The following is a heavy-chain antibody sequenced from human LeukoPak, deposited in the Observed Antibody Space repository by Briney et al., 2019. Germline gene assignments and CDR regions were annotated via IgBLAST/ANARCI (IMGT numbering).Heavy chain of an antibody. Sequence: ASVKVSCKASGYTFTSYGISWVRQAPGQGLEWMGWISAYNGNTNYAQKLQGRVTMTTDTSTSTAYMELRSLRSDDTAVYYCAREWGLYCRSTSCYYYYYGMDVWGQGTTVTVSS. V-gene: IGHV1-18*01. J-gene: IGHJ6*02. CDR3: AREWGLYCRSTSCYYYYYGMDV. CDR1: GYTFTSYG. CDR2: ISAYNGNT. D-gene: IGHD2-2*01.